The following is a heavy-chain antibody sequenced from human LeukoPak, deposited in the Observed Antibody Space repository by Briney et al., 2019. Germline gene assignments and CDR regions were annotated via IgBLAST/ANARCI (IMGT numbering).Heavy chain of an antibody. CDR2: ISGNGGST. V-gene: IGHV3-64*01. CDR1: GFTFSTYA. D-gene: IGHD6-13*01. CDR3: ARQAAGVVY. J-gene: IGHJ4*02. Sequence: GGSLRLSCAASGFTFSTYAIHWVRQVPGKGLEYVSGISGNGGSTYYANSVKGRFTISRDNSKKTLYLQMGSLRVEDMAVYYCARQAAGVVYWGQGTLVTVSS.